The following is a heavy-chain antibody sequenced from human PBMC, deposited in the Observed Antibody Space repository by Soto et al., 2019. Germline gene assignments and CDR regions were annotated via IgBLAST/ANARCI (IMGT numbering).Heavy chain of an antibody. CDR1: GFTFRSFT. D-gene: IGHD6-13*01. V-gene: IGHV3-21*01. J-gene: IGHJ5*02. CDR3: TRDASRDSSARGWFDP. CDR2: ISSNSAYI. Sequence: GGSLRLSCAASGFTFRSFTMNWVRQAPGKGLEWVSTISSNSAYIYYKNALRGRFTISRDNAKNSLHLQMNSPRAEETAVYYCTRDASRDSSARGWFDPWGPGTLVTVSS.